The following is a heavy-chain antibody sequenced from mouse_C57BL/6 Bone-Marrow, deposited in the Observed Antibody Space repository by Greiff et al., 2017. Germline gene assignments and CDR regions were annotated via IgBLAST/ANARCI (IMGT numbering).Heavy chain of an antibody. CDR1: GYTFTGYW. Sequence: VQRVESGAELMKPGASVKLSCKATGYTFTGYWIEWVKQRPGHGLEWIGEILPGSGSTNYNEKFKSKATLTVDKPYSTAYMQLSSLTSEDSAVYYCANLGQGAYWGQGTLVTVSA. CDR3: ANLGQGAY. V-gene: IGHV1-9*01. D-gene: IGHD4-1*01. J-gene: IGHJ3*01. CDR2: ILPGSGST.